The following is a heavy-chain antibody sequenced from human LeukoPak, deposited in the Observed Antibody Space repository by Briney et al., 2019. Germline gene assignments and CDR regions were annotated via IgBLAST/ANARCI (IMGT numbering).Heavy chain of an antibody. CDR2: ISSSGSTI. Sequence: GGSLRLSCAASGFTFSDYYMSWIRQAPGKGLEWVSYISSSGSTIYYADSVKGRFTISRDNAKNSLYLQMNSLRAEDTAVYYCARVDIVGATRYYYYGMDVWGQGTTVTVSS. CDR1: GFTFSDYY. D-gene: IGHD1-26*01. J-gene: IGHJ6*02. V-gene: IGHV3-11*04. CDR3: ARVDIVGATRYYYYGMDV.